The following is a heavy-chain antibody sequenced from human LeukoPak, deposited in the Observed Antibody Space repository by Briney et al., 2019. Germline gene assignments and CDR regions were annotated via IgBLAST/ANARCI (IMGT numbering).Heavy chain of an antibody. J-gene: IGHJ6*03. Sequence: GGSLRLSCAASGFTFSGSALHWVRQASGKGLEWVGRIRSTANGYATAYAASVKGRFTISRDDSKNTAYLQMNSLRAEDTAVYYCARDTGDGYTPPNYYMDVWGKGTTVTVSS. CDR3: ARDTGDGYTPPNYYMDV. CDR2: IRSTANGYAT. D-gene: IGHD5-24*01. V-gene: IGHV3-73*01. CDR1: GFTFSGSA.